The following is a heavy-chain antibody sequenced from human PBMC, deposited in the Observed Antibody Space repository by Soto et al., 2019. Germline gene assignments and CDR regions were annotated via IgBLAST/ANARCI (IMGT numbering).Heavy chain of an antibody. Sequence: VGSLRLSCAASGVTFSSYGMHWVRQAPGKGLEWVAVIWRDGSNENYAESVRGRFTISRDNSKNTLYLQMNSLRLEDTAVYYCAKWGAYYDSSESFDYRGHGTPVTVSS. V-gene: IGHV3-33*06. J-gene: IGHJ4*01. CDR3: AKWGAYYDSSESFDY. CDR2: IWRDGSNE. D-gene: IGHD3-22*01. CDR1: GVTFSSYG.